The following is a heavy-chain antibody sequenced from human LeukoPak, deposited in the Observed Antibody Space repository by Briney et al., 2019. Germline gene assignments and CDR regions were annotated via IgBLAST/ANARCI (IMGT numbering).Heavy chain of an antibody. V-gene: IGHV3-9*01. CDR3: AKVRSAFRFGDIGLDS. D-gene: IGHD3-10*01. CDR2: ISWNSANI. Sequence: GGSLRLSCAASGFTFEDYSIHWVRRAPGKGLEWVSGISWNSANIAYMDSVKGRFTISRDSAKKSLYLQMNSLRPEDTALYYCAKVRSAFRFGDIGLDSWGQGTLVTVSS. J-gene: IGHJ4*02. CDR1: GFTFEDYS.